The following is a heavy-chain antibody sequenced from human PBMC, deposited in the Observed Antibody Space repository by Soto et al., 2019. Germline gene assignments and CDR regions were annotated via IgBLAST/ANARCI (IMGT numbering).Heavy chain of an antibody. Sequence: PGESLKISCKGSGYSFTSYWISWVRQMPGKGLEWMGRIDPSDSYTNYSPSFQGHVTISADKSISTAYLQWSSLKASDTAMYYCARDITGTTGYHYGMDVWGQGTTVTASS. V-gene: IGHV5-10-1*01. CDR3: ARDITGTTGYHYGMDV. D-gene: IGHD1-7*01. CDR2: IDPSDSYT. J-gene: IGHJ6*02. CDR1: GYSFTSYW.